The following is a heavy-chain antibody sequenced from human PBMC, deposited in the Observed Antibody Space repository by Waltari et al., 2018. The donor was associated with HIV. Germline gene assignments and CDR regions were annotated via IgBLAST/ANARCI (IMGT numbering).Heavy chain of an antibody. Sequence: EVQLVESGGGLVKPGGSLRLSCAASGFTFSSYSMNWVRQAPGKGLEWVSSISSSSSYIYYADSVKGRFTISRDNAKNSLYLQMNSLRAEDTAVYYCARRIRVRDGYNGFDYWGQGTLVTVSS. CDR2: ISSSSSYI. CDR3: ARRIRVRDGYNGFDY. V-gene: IGHV3-21*01. J-gene: IGHJ4*02. CDR1: GFTFSSYS. D-gene: IGHD5-12*01.